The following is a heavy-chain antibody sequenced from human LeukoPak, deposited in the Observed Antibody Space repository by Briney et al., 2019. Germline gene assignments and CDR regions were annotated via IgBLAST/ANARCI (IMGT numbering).Heavy chain of an antibody. CDR2: INSDGSST. CDR3: VKHSLITISPFDM. D-gene: IGHD3-10*01. CDR1: GFTFSSYW. V-gene: IGHV3-74*01. Sequence: GGSLRLSCAASGFTFSSYWMHWVRQAPGKGLVWVSRINSDGSSTSYADSVKGRFTISRDNAKNTLYLQMNSLRAEDTAVYFCVKHSLITISPFDMWGQGTKVTVSS. J-gene: IGHJ3*02.